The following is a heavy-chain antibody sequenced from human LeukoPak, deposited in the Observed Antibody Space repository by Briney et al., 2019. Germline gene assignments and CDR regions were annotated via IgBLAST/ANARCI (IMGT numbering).Heavy chain of an antibody. CDR1: GFTFSSYA. J-gene: IGHJ4*02. CDR2: ISYDGRNK. V-gene: IGHV3-30*04. D-gene: IGHD6-13*01. CDR3: ARDLTFGYSTSWAHLDY. Sequence: PGGSLRLSCAASGFTFSSYAVHWVRQAPGKGLEWLAIISYDGRNKYYADSVKGRFTISRDNSKSTLYLQMNSLRAEDTAVYYCARDLTFGYSTSWAHLDYWGRGTLVTVSS.